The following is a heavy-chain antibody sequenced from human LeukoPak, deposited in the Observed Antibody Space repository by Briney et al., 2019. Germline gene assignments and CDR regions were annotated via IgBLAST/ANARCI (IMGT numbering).Heavy chain of an antibody. Sequence: GGSLRLSCAASGFTFSTNAMRWVRQAPGKGLEWVSAISGSGGTIYYADSVKGRFTISRDNSKNTVYLQMNGLRAEDTAVYYCTKVGPGSYFDYWGQGTLVTVSS. CDR1: GFTFSTNA. V-gene: IGHV3-23*01. D-gene: IGHD1-26*01. CDR2: ISGSGGTI. CDR3: TKVGPGSYFDY. J-gene: IGHJ4*02.